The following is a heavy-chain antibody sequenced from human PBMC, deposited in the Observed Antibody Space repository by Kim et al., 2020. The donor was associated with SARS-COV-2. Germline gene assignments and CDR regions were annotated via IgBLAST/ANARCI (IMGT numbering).Heavy chain of an antibody. Sequence: GGSLRLSCAASGFTFSDYYMSWIRQAPGKGLEWVSYISSSSSYTNYADSVKGRFTISRDNAKNSLYLQMNSLRAEDTAVYYCAREMRGKWLVRGNAFDIWGQGTMVTVSS. V-gene: IGHV3-11*06. D-gene: IGHD6-19*01. CDR2: ISSSSSYT. J-gene: IGHJ3*02. CDR1: GFTFSDYY. CDR3: AREMRGKWLVRGNAFDI.